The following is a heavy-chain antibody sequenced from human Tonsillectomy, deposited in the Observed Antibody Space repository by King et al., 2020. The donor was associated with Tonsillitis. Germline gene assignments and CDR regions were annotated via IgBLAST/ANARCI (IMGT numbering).Heavy chain of an antibody. V-gene: IGHV3-48*02. CDR3: ARDPLWAPDLSGAFDI. D-gene: IGHD3-16*01. CDR2: ISSSSSTI. CDR1: GFTFSSYS. Sequence: VQLVESGGGLVQPGGSLRLSCAASGFTFSSYSMNWVRQAPGKGLEWVSYISSSSSTIYYADSVKGRFTISRDNAKNSLYLQMNSLRDEDTAVYDCARDPLWAPDLSGAFDIWGEGTMVTVAS. J-gene: IGHJ3*02.